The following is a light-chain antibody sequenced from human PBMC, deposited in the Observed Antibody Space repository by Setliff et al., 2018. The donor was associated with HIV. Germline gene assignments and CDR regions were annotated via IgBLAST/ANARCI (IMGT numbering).Light chain of an antibody. Sequence: QSVLTQPASVSGSPGQSITISCTGTSSDVGSYNLVSWYQQHPGKAPKLMIYEVTKRPSGISNRFSGSKSGNTASLTISGLQAEDEADYYCCSYAGDSTYVFGTGTKVTVL. CDR1: SSDVGSYNL. CDR2: EVT. CDR3: CSYAGDSTYV. V-gene: IGLV2-23*02. J-gene: IGLJ1*01.